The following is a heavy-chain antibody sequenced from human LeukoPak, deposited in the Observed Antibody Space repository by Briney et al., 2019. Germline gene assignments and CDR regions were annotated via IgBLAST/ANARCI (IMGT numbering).Heavy chain of an antibody. D-gene: IGHD1-1*01. CDR3: ARRRFDTTEDYFDY. CDR1: GYSFTSYW. Sequence: GESLKISCKGSGYSFTSYWIGWVRQMPGKGLKWMGIIYPGDSDTRYSPSFQGQVTISAGKSISTAYLQWSSLKASDTAMYYCARRRFDTTEDYFDYWGQGTLVTVSS. V-gene: IGHV5-51*01. J-gene: IGHJ4*02. CDR2: IYPGDSDT.